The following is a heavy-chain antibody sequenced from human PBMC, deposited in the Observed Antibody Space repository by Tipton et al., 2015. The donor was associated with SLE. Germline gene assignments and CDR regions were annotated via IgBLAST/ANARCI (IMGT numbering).Heavy chain of an antibody. Sequence: SLRLSCAASGFTFSSYSMHWVRQAPGKGLEWVAVVSYDGSFTYHADSVKDRFTVSRDNSKNTLYLQMKGLRPEDTAVYYCARGGDDASGGAESHWGQGTLVTVSS. V-gene: IGHV3-30*14. D-gene: IGHD5-12*01. J-gene: IGHJ4*02. CDR2: VSYDGSFT. CDR3: ARGGDDASGGAESH. CDR1: GFTFSSYS.